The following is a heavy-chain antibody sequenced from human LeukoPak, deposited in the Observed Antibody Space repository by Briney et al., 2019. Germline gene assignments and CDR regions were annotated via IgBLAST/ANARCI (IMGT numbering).Heavy chain of an antibody. D-gene: IGHD3-22*01. CDR2: ISAYNGNT. V-gene: IGHV1-18*01. CDR3: ARNLRNYYDSSGPGDY. CDR1: GYTFTSYG. Sequence: ASVKVSCKASGYTFTSYGISWVRQAPGQGLEWMGWISAYNGNTNYAQKLQGRVTMTTDTSTNTAYMELRSLRSDDTAVYYCARNLRNYYDSSGPGDYWGQGTLVTVSS. J-gene: IGHJ4*02.